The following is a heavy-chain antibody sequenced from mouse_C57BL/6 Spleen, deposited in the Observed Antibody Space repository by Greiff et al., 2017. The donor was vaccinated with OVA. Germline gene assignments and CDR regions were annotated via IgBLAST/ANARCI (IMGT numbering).Heavy chain of an antibody. J-gene: IGHJ4*01. Sequence: EVQLQQSGPELVKPGASVKIPCKASGYTFTDYNMDWVKQSHGKSLEWIGDINPNNGGTIYNQKFKGKATLTVDKSSSTAYMELRSLTSEDTAVYYCARGNSNYVPHAMDYWGQGTSVTVSS. V-gene: IGHV1-18*01. CDR2: INPNNGGT. CDR1: GYTFTDYN. CDR3: ARGNSNYVPHAMDY. D-gene: IGHD2-5*01.